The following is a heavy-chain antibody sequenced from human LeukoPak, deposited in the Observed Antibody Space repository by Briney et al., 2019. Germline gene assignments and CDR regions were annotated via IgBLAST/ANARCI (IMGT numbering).Heavy chain of an antibody. CDR1: GGTFSSNA. J-gene: IGHJ3*02. CDR3: ASRGDGYNRWAFDI. D-gene: IGHD5-24*01. CDR2: IIPIFGTA. V-gene: IGHV1-69*13. Sequence: SVKVSCKASGGTFSSNAISWVRQAPGQGLEWMGGIIPIFGTANYAQKFQGRVTITADESTSTAYMELSSLRSEDTAVYYCASRGDGYNRWAFDIWGQGTMVTVSS.